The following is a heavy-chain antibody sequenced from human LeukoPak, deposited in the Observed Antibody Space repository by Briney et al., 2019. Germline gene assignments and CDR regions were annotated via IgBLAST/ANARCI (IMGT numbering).Heavy chain of an antibody. D-gene: IGHD2-2*01. J-gene: IGHJ4*02. CDR3: ARVESTRAIDY. CDR1: GGSISTYY. CDR2: IYYGGST. Sequence: SETLSLTCTVSGGSISTYYWNWIRQPPGKGLEWIGYIYYGGSTNYNPSLKSRVTISVDTSKNQFSLKLSSVTAADTAVYYCARVESTRAIDYWGQGTLVTVSS. V-gene: IGHV4-59*01.